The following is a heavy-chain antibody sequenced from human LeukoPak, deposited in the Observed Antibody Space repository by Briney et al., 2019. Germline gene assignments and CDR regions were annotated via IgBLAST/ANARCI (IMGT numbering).Heavy chain of an antibody. Sequence: ASVKVSCKVSGYTLTELSMHWVRQAPGKGLELMGGFYPEDGETIYAQKFQGRVTMTEDTSTDTAYMELSSLRSEDTAVYYCATDQLGSSGWRNWFDPWGQGTLVTVSS. D-gene: IGHD6-19*01. CDR3: ATDQLGSSGWRNWFDP. V-gene: IGHV1-24*01. J-gene: IGHJ5*02. CDR1: GYTLTELS. CDR2: FYPEDGET.